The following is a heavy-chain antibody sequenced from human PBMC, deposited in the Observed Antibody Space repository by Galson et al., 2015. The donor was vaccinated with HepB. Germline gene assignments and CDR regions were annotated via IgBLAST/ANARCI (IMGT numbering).Heavy chain of an antibody. D-gene: IGHD1-26*01. CDR2: VSGSGGCT. CDR3: AKTYSGSSGYHYYMDV. CDR1: GFTFNTYA. Sequence: SLRLSCAASGFTFNTYAMGWVRQAPGKGLEWVSGVSGSGGCTYYADSVKGRFFISRDKSRSTVSLQMNSLRVEDTAVYYWAKTYSGSSGYHYYMDVWGRGTTVTVSS. V-gene: IGHV3-23*01. J-gene: IGHJ6*03.